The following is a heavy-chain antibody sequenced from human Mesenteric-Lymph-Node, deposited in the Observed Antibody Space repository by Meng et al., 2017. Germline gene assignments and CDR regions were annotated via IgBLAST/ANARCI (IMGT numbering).Heavy chain of an antibody. CDR1: GYTLSSDG. V-gene: IGHV1-18*01. CDR2: ISAYNGNT. D-gene: IGHD1-14*01. J-gene: IGHJ4*02. CDR3: ARDPGGSPFDY. Sequence: QGQLVQSGAEVKKPGASVKVSCTASGYTLSSDGFSWVRQAPGQGLEWMGWISAYNGNTNYAQKLQGRVTMTTDTSTSTAYMELRSLRSEDTAVYYCARDPGGSPFDYWGQGTLVTVSS.